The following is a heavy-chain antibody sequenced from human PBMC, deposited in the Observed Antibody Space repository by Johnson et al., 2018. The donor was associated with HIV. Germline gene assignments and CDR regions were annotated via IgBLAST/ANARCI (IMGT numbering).Heavy chain of an antibody. CDR3: AKAHDYGDYWGFFFDI. D-gene: IGHD4-17*01. CDR2: IWYDGSNK. J-gene: IGHJ3*02. CDR1: GFTFSSYG. V-gene: IGHV3-33*06. Sequence: QVQLVESGGGVVQPGRSLRLSCAASGFTFSSYGMHWVRQAPGKGLEWVAVIWYDGSNKYYADSVKGRFTISRDNSKNTLYLQMNSRRAEDTAVYYCAKAHDYGDYWGFFFDIWGQGTMVTVSS.